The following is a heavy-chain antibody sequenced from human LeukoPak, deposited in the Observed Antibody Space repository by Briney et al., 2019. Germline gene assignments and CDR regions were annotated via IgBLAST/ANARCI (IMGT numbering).Heavy chain of an antibody. Sequence: PGGSLRLSCVASGITFSSYSMNWVRQAPGKGLEWVSYISSSSSTIYYADSVKGRFTISRDNAKNSLYLQMNSLRAEDTAVYYCASDPRSPAPTYQWGQGTLVTVSS. CDR2: ISSSSSTI. D-gene: IGHD1-26*01. V-gene: IGHV3-48*01. CDR3: ASDPRSPAPTYQ. J-gene: IGHJ4*02. CDR1: GITFSSYS.